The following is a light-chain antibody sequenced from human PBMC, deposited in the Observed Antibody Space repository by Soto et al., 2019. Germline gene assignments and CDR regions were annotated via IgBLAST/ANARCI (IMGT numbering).Light chain of an antibody. Sequence: DIVMTQSPATLSVSPGERATLSCRASERISSNLAWYQQKPGQAPRLLMYDKSTRATGIPARFSGSGSGTEFTLTISSLQSEDFAVYYCQQSKNGPPRTIGLGTKVDIK. J-gene: IGKJ1*01. CDR2: DKS. CDR3: QQSKNGPPRT. CDR1: ERISSN. V-gene: IGKV3-15*01.